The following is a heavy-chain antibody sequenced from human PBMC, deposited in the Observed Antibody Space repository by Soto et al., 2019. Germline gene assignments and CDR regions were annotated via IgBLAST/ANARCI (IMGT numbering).Heavy chain of an antibody. J-gene: IGHJ4*02. CDR2: IKADNTNT. V-gene: IGHV1-3*05. CDR1: GFTFSGYT. D-gene: IGHD6-19*01. CDR3: AREGGWYVDY. Sequence: QVQLVQSGAEEKKPGASVKVSCKASGFTFSGYTIHWVRQAPGQRLEWKGWIKADNTNTKYSQKFQGRVTITRDTSASTVYMELSSLRSEDTAVYYCAREGGWYVDYWGQGTLVTVSS.